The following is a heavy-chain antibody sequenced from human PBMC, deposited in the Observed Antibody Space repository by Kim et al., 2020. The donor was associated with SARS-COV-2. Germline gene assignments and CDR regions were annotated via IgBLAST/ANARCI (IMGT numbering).Heavy chain of an antibody. V-gene: IGHV3-21*01. CDR2: ISSSSSYK. J-gene: IGHJ4*02. CDR3: ARDGGSYPPYFDC. Sequence: GGSLRLSCAASGFTFSSYSMNWVRQAPGKGLEWVSSISSSSSYKYYADSVKGRFTISRDNAKNSLYLQMNSLRAEDTAVYYCARDGGSYPPYFDCWGQG. D-gene: IGHD1-26*01. CDR1: GFTFSSYS.